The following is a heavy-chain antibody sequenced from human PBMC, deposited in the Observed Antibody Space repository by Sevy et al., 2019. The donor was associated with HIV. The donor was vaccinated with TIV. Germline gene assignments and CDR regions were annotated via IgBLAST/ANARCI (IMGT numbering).Heavy chain of an antibody. Sequence: ASVKVSCKASGYTFTSYGISWVRQAPGQGLEWMGWISAYNGITNYAQKLQGRVTMTTDTSTSTAYMELRSLRSDDTAVYYCARDRRGSYYGDAFDIWGQGTMVTVSS. CDR3: ARDRRGSYYGDAFDI. CDR1: GYTFTSYG. V-gene: IGHV1-18*01. J-gene: IGHJ3*02. CDR2: ISAYNGIT. D-gene: IGHD1-26*01.